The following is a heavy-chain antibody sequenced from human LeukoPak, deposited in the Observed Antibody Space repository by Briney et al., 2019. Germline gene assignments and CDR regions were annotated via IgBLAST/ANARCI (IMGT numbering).Heavy chain of an antibody. CDR3: ARDQGSYDLGSWFDP. Sequence: ASETLSLTCSVSGGSISLSYYYWGWIRQPPGKALEWIGSVYYSGTTSYNPSLKSRVTISVDMSKNHFSLRLSSVTAADTAVYYCARDQGSYDLGSWFDPWGQGTLVTVSS. D-gene: IGHD5-12*01. V-gene: IGHV4-39*07. J-gene: IGHJ5*02. CDR1: GGSISLSYYY. CDR2: VYYSGTT.